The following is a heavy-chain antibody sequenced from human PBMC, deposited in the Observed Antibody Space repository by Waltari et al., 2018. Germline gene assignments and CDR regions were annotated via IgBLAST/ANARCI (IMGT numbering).Heavy chain of an antibody. V-gene: IGHV1-69*05. CDR2: IIPIFGTA. Sequence: QVQLVQSGAEVKKPGSSVKVSCKASGGTFSSYAISWVRQAPGQGLEWMGGIIPIFGTANYAQKFQGRVTITTDESTSTAYMELSSLRSEDTAVYYCARTRDGVGAIHDAFDIWGQGTMVTVSS. D-gene: IGHD1-26*01. CDR1: GGTFSSYA. J-gene: IGHJ3*02. CDR3: ARTRDGVGAIHDAFDI.